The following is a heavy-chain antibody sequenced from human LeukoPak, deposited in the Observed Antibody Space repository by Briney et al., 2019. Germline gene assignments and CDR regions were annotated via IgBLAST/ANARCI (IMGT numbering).Heavy chain of an antibody. V-gene: IGHV4-39*01. D-gene: IGHD1-26*01. CDR2: IYYSGST. CDR3: ARLGRWEPLGDY. CDR1: GGSISSSSYY. J-gene: IGHJ4*02. Sequence: SETLCLTCTASGGSISSSSYYWGWLRQPPGKVLVWIVSIYYSGSTYDDPFINSLVTISVDTSKNQSSLKLSSVTAADTAVYSCARLGRWEPLGDYWGQGTLVTVSS.